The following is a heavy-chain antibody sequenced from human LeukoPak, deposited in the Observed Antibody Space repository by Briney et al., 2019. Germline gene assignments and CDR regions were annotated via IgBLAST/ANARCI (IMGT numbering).Heavy chain of an antibody. Sequence: SETLSLTCTVSGGSISSSSYYWGWIRQPPGKGLEWIGSIYYSGSTNYNPSLKSRVTISVDTSKNQFSLKLSSVTAADTAVYYCARSTYDFWSGLDYWGQGTLVTVSS. V-gene: IGHV4-39*07. CDR3: ARSTYDFWSGLDY. J-gene: IGHJ4*02. CDR1: GGSISSSSYY. D-gene: IGHD3-3*01. CDR2: IYYSGST.